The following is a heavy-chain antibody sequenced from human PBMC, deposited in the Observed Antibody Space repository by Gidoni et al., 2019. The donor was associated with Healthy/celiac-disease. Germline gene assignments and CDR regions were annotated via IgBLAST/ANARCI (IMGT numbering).Heavy chain of an antibody. CDR1: GYTFTSYY. V-gene: IGHV1-46*01. CDR3: ARTMGDAFDI. J-gene: IGHJ3*02. CDR2: INPSGGST. Sequence: QVQLVPSGAEVKKPGASVKVSCQASGYTFTSYYMHWVRQAPGQVPQWRGIINPSGGSTSYAQKFQGRVTMTRDTSTSTVYMELSSLRSEDTAVYYCARTMGDAFDIWGQGTMVTVSS.